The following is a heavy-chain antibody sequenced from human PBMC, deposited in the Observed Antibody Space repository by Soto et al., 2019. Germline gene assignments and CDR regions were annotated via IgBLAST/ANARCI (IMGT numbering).Heavy chain of an antibody. D-gene: IGHD6-6*01. V-gene: IGHV3-21*01. CDR3: AKDSISRVPGYHCYMDV. CDR2: ISSSSSYI. CDR1: GFTFSSHS. J-gene: IGHJ6*03. Sequence: PGGSLRLSCAASGFTFSSHSMNWVRQAPGKGLEWVSSISSSSSYIYYADSVKGRFTISRDNAKNSLYLQMNSLRAEDTAVYYCAKDSISRVPGYHCYMDVWGKGTTVTVSS.